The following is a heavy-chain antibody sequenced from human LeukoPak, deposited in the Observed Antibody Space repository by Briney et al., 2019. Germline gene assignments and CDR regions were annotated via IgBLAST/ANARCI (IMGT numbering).Heavy chain of an antibody. Sequence: PSETLSLTCTVSGGSISSYYWSWIRQPAGKGLEWIGRIYTSGSTNYNPSLKSRVTMSVDTSKNQFSLKLSSVTAADTAVYYCARGTTYYDFWGGYYRFGTHYWYFDLWGRGTLVTVSS. CDR3: ARGTTYYDFWGGYYRFGTHYWYFDL. V-gene: IGHV4-4*07. CDR1: GGSISSYY. J-gene: IGHJ2*01. D-gene: IGHD3-3*01. CDR2: IYTSGST.